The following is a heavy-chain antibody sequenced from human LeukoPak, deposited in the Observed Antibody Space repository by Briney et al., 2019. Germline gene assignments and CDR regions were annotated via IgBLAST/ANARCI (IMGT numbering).Heavy chain of an antibody. D-gene: IGHD1-26*01. CDR1: GGTFSSYA. CDR3: ARPKWELEVPDAFDI. CDR2: IIPIFGTA. J-gene: IGHJ3*02. Sequence: SVKVSCKASGGTFSSYAISWVRQAPGQGLEWMGGIIPIFGTANYAQKFQGRVTITADESTSTAYMELSSLRSEDTAVYYCARPKWELEVPDAFDIWGQGTMVTVSS. V-gene: IGHV1-69*13.